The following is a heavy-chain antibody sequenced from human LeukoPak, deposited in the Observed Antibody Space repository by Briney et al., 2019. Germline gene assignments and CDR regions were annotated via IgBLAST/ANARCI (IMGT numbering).Heavy chain of an antibody. CDR2: ISGSGGST. V-gene: IGHV3-23*01. CDR1: GFTFSSYA. CDR3: AKDRSCTNDICHGDFDY. D-gene: IGHD2-8*01. Sequence: GGSLRLSCAASGFTFSSYAMSWVRQAPGKGLEWVSSISGSGGSTYSADSVKGRFTISRDNSKNTLYLQMNSLRAEDTALYYCAKDRSCTNDICHGDFDYWGQGTLVTVSS. J-gene: IGHJ4*02.